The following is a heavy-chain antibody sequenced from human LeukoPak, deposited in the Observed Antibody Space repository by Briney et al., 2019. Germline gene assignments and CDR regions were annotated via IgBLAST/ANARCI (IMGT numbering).Heavy chain of an antibody. D-gene: IGHD2-21*01. CDR3: ARSLRKHIVVVIAIPDPYFDY. CDR1: GFTFSDYY. V-gene: IGHV3-11*01. Sequence: GGSLRLSCAASGFTFSDYYMSWIRQAPGKGLEWVSYISSSGSTIYYADSVKGRFTISRDNAKNSLYLQMNSLRAEDTAVHYCARSLRKHIVVVIAIPDPYFDYWGQGTLVTVSS. CDR2: ISSSGSTI. J-gene: IGHJ4*02.